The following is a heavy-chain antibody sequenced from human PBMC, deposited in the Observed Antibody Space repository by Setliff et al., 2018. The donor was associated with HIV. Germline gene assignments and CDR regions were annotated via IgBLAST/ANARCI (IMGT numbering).Heavy chain of an antibody. Sequence: GASVKVSCKASGYTFTSYAMHWVRQAPGQRLEWMGWINAGNGNTKYSQRFQGRVTITRDTSASTAYMELSSLRSEDTAVYYCAGAADYDFWSGYISGWFDPWGQGTLVTVSS. D-gene: IGHD3-3*01. CDR1: GYTFTSYA. CDR2: INAGNGNT. J-gene: IGHJ5*02. V-gene: IGHV1-3*01. CDR3: AGAADYDFWSGYISGWFDP.